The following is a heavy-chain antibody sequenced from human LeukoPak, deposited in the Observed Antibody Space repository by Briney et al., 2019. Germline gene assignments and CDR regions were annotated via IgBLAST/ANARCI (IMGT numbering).Heavy chain of an antibody. V-gene: IGHV1-18*01. D-gene: IGHD6-19*01. Sequence: VASVKVSCKTSGYTFTSSGITWVRQAPGQGLEWMGWISTYNGYSKYAQNLQGRVTMTADTSTTTAYMEQSSLRSDDTAVYYCAKNSSGGYSDYWGQGTLVTVSS. CDR1: GYTFTSSG. J-gene: IGHJ4*02. CDR3: AKNSSGGYSDY. CDR2: ISTYNGYS.